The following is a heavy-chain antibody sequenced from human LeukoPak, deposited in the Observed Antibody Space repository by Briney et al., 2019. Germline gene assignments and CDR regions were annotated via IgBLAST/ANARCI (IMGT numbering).Heavy chain of an antibody. V-gene: IGHV1-18*01. Sequence: ASVKVSCKASGHTFTSYGISWLRQAPGQGLEWMGWISAYNGNTNYAQKLQGRVTMTTDTSTSTAYMELRSLRSDDTAVYYCAGVEYYYDSSGYFPPDYWGQGTLVTVSS. CDR1: GHTFTSYG. J-gene: IGHJ4*02. CDR3: AGVEYYYDSSGYFPPDY. CDR2: ISAYNGNT. D-gene: IGHD3-22*01.